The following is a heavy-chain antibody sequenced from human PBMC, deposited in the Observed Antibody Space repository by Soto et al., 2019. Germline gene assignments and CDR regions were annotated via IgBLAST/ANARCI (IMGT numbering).Heavy chain of an antibody. D-gene: IGHD1-26*01. CDR2: INPNSGGT. J-gene: IGHJ4*02. CDR1: GCTFTGYY. CDR3: AREDIVGATTLDY. Sequence: ASVKVSCKASGCTFTGYYMHWVRQAPGQGLEWMGWINPNSGGTNYAQKFQGRVTMTRDTSISTAYMELSRLRSDDTAVYYCAREDIVGATTLDYWGQGTLVTVSS. V-gene: IGHV1-2*02.